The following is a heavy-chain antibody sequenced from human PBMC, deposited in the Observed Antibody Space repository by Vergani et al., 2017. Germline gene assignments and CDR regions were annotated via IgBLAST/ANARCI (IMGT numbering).Heavy chain of an antibody. Sequence: QVQLQQWGAGLLKPSETLSLTCAVYGGSFSGYYWSWIRQPPGKGLEWIGEINHSGSTNYNPSLKSRVTISVDTSKNQFSLKLSSVTAADTAVYYCARENYDYGWGSYRYLTDYWGQGTLVTVSS. CDR3: ARENYDYGWGSYRYLTDY. J-gene: IGHJ4*02. CDR1: GGSFSGYY. CDR2: INHSGST. D-gene: IGHD3-16*02. V-gene: IGHV4-34*01.